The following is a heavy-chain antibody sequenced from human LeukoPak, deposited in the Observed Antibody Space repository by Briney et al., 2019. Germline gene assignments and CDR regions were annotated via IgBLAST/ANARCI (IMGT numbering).Heavy chain of an antibody. CDR3: ATVMRIWGYTVNWFDP. Sequence: SVKVSCKASGGTFSSYAISWVRQAPGQGLEWMGGIIPILGTANYAQKFQGRVTITADESTSTAYMELSSLRSEDTAVYYCATVMRIWGYTVNWFDPWGQGTLVTVSS. D-gene: IGHD3-16*01. CDR1: GGTFSSYA. J-gene: IGHJ5*02. V-gene: IGHV1-69*13. CDR2: IIPILGTA.